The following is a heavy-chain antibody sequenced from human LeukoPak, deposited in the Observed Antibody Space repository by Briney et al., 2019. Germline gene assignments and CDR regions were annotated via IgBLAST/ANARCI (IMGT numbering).Heavy chain of an antibody. CDR3: AREGYSGYDFQAIDY. J-gene: IGHJ4*02. D-gene: IGHD5-12*01. CDR1: GFTFSSYG. V-gene: IGHV3-21*01. CDR2: ISSSSSYI. Sequence: GRSLRLSCAASGFTFSSYGMHWVRQAPGKGLEWVSSISSSSSYIYYADSVKGRFTISRDNAKNSLYLQMNSLRAEDTAVYYCAREGYSGYDFQAIDYWGQGTLVTVSS.